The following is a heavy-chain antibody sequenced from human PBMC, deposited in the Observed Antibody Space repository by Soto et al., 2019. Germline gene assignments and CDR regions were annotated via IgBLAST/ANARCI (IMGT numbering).Heavy chain of an antibody. CDR2: IYYSGST. CDR1: GGSISRNY. Sequence: QVQLQESGPGLVKPSETLSLTCTVSGGSISRNYWGWIRQPPGKGLEWIGYIYYSGSTDYNPSLKSRVTISVDTSKNQFSLILSSVTAADTAVYYCARVRGVGPTRLGGMDVWGQGTTVTVSS. D-gene: IGHD1-26*01. J-gene: IGHJ6*02. CDR3: ARVRGVGPTRLGGMDV. V-gene: IGHV4-59*01.